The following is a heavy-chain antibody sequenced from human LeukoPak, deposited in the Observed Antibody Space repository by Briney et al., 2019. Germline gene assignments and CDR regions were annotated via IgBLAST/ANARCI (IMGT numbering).Heavy chain of an antibody. J-gene: IGHJ4*02. CDR3: ARGGVTMVRGVGN. CDR2: INHSGST. D-gene: IGHD3-10*01. CDR1: GGSFSGYY. V-gene: IGHV4-34*01. Sequence: SETLSLTCAVYGGSFSGYYWSWIRQPPGKGLEWIGEINHSGSTNYNPSLKSRVTISVDTSKNQFSLKLSSVTAADTAVYYCARGGVTMVRGVGNWGQGTLVTVSS.